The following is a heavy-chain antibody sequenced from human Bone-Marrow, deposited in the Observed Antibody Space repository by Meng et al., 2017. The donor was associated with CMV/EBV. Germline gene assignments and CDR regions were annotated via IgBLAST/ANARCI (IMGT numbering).Heavy chain of an antibody. V-gene: IGHV3-7*04. Sequence: GGSLRLSCAASGFTLSRHWMSWVRQAPGKGLEWVANIKQDGSEIYYVDSVKGRFTISRDNAKNSLYLQIHTLRAEDTAVYYCARGTLRFLEWSLGFDIWGQGTMVTVSS. CDR1: GFTLSRHW. J-gene: IGHJ3*02. CDR3: ARGTLRFLEWSLGFDI. CDR2: IKQDGSEI. D-gene: IGHD3-3*01.